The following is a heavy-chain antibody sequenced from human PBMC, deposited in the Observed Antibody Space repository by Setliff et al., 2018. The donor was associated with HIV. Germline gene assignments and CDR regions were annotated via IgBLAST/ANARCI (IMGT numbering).Heavy chain of an antibody. CDR3: ARQLSNSFDY. CDR2: ISAYNGNT. V-gene: IGHV1-18*01. D-gene: IGHD1-1*01. J-gene: IGHJ4*02. Sequence: ASVKVSCKASGYTFTSYGISWVRQAPGRGLEWMGWISAYNGNTRISQRFRGSVTMTRDRSINTAYMELSGLTSDDTAVYYCARQLSNSFDYWGQGALVTVSS. CDR1: GYTFTSYG.